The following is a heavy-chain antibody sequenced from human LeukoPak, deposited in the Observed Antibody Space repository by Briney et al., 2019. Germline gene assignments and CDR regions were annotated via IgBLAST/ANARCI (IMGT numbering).Heavy chain of an antibody. V-gene: IGHV3-23*01. Sequence: GGSLRLSCAASGFTFSSYAMSWVRQAPGKGLEWVSAISGSGGSTYYADSVKGRFTISRDNAKNSLYLQMNSLRAEDTAVYYCARDMLRYSSGSLPTMGVDYWGQGTLVTVSS. CDR1: GFTFSSYA. CDR2: ISGSGGST. D-gene: IGHD3-22*01. CDR3: ARDMLRYSSGSLPTMGVDY. J-gene: IGHJ4*02.